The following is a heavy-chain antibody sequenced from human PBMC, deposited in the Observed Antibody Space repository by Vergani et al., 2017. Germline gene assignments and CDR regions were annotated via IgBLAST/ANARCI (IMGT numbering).Heavy chain of an antibody. CDR2: ISGSGGRT. CDR3: AKGHDSSRSFFGGCFDP. D-gene: IGHD3-22*01. Sequence: TASGFTFSSYAMTWVRQAPGKGLEWVSTISGSGGRTNYADSVKGRFTISRENSKNTLYLQMNSLRAGDTAVYYCAKGHDSSRSFFGGCFDPWGQGTLVTVSS. CDR1: GFTFSSYA. V-gene: IGHV3-23*01. J-gene: IGHJ5*02.